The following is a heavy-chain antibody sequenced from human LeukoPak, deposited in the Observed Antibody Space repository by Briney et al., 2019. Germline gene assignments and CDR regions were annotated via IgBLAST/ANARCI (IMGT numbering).Heavy chain of an antibody. Sequence: PGGSLRLSCAVSGFTFSSYWMSWISQAPGKGLEWVSYISSGGSHTNYAGSVKGRFTISRDNAKNSLYLQMNSLRAEDTAVYYCARRFDIWGQGTMVTVSS. CDR3: ARRFDI. CDR2: ISSGGSHT. CDR1: GFTFSSYW. V-gene: IGHV3-11*03. J-gene: IGHJ3*02.